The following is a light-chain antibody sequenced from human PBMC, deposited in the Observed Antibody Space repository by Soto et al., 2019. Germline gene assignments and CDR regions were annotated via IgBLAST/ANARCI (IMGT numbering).Light chain of an antibody. CDR2: KAS. CDR1: QSISSL. J-gene: IGKJ1*01. CDR3: QQCHTYPWT. Sequence: DIQMTQSPSTLSASVGDRVTITCRASQSISSLLAWYQQKPGKAPKLLIYKASSLESGVPSRFSGSGSGTEFTLTISSLQPDDFTTYYCQQCHTYPWTFGQGTKVDIK. V-gene: IGKV1-5*03.